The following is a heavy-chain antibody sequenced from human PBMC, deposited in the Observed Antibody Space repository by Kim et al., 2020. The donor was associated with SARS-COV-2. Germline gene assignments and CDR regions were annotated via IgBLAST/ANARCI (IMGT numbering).Heavy chain of an antibody. D-gene: IGHD6-6*01. Sequence: LKGRVTISVDTSKNQFSLKLSSVTAADTAVYYCARYSSSSYYYYYGMDVWGQGTTVTVSS. CDR3: ARYSSSSYYYYYGMDV. V-gene: IGHV4-59*01. J-gene: IGHJ6*02.